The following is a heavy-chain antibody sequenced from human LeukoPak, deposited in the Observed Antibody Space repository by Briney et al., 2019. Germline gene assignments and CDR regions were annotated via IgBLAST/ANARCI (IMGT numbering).Heavy chain of an antibody. Sequence: PSETLSLTCTVSGGSVNSGSYYWSWIRQPPGKGLEWIGYVFYSGSTNYNPSLKSRVTISVDTSKNQFSLRLSSVTAADTAVYYCGRDVPWASRGSYDAFDFWGQGTMVTVSS. CDR2: VFYSGST. J-gene: IGHJ3*01. CDR3: GRDVPWASRGSYDAFDF. D-gene: IGHD3-22*01. V-gene: IGHV4-61*01. CDR1: GGSVNSGSYY.